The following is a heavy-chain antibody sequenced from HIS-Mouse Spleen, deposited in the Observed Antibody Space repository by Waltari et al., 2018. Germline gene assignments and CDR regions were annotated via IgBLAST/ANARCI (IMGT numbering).Heavy chain of an antibody. Sequence: QVQLVQSGAEVKKPGASVKVSCKASGYPFTSHGISWVRQAPGQGLEWMGWISAYNGNTNYAQKLQGRVTMTTDTSTSTAYMELRSLRSDDTAVYYCARDHSSSWYYYYYGMDVWGQGTTVTVSS. CDR2: ISAYNGNT. CDR1: GYPFTSHG. CDR3: ARDHSSSWYYYYYGMDV. D-gene: IGHD6-13*01. J-gene: IGHJ6*02. V-gene: IGHV1-18*01.